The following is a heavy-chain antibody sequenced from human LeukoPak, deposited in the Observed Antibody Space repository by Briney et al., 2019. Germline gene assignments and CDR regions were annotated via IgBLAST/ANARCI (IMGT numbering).Heavy chain of an antibody. Sequence: GASVKVSCKASGGTFSSYAIIWVRQAPGQGLEWMGGIIPIFGTANYAQKFQGRVTITADKSTSTAYMELSSLRSEDTAVYYCARDQPTIRFPYFDYWGQGTLVTVSS. D-gene: IGHD5-24*01. J-gene: IGHJ4*02. CDR1: GGTFSSYA. V-gene: IGHV1-69*06. CDR3: ARDQPTIRFPYFDY. CDR2: IIPIFGTA.